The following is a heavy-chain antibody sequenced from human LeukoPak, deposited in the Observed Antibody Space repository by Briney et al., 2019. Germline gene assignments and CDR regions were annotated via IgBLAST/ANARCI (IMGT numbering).Heavy chain of an antibody. Sequence: SETLSLTCTVSGGSISSSSYYWGWIRQPPGKGLEWIGSIYNSGSTYYNPSLNSRVTISVDTSKNQFSLKLSSVIAADTAVYYCARQGDSSGYYLFDFWGQGALVSASS. CDR2: IYNSGST. CDR1: GGSISSSSYY. J-gene: IGHJ4*02. V-gene: IGHV4-39*01. CDR3: ARQGDSSGYYLFDF. D-gene: IGHD3-22*01.